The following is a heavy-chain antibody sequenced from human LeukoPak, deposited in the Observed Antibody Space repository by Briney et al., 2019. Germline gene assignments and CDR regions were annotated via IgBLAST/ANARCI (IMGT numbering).Heavy chain of an antibody. CDR3: ARQKYSGSWGGPDY. CDR1: GGSISSYY. CDR2: IYYSGST. J-gene: IGHJ4*02. V-gene: IGHV4-59*08. Sequence: SETLSLTCIVSGGSISSYYWSWIRQPPGKGLEWIGYIYYSGSTNYNPSLKSRVTILVDTSKNQFSLKLSSVTAADTAVYYCARQKYSGSWGGPDYGGQGTLVTVS. D-gene: IGHD6-13*01.